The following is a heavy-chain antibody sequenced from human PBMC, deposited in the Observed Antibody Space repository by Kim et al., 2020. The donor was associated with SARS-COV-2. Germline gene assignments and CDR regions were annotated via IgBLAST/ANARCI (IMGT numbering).Heavy chain of an antibody. CDR1: GFTFSSYS. CDR3: ARDSESYYGSGRADFDY. V-gene: IGHV3-21*01. CDR2: ISSSSSYI. J-gene: IGHJ4*02. D-gene: IGHD3-10*01. Sequence: GGSLRLSCEASGFTFSSYSMNWVRQAPGKGLEWVSSISSSSSYIYYADSVKGRFTISRDNAKNSLYLQMNSLRAEDTAVYYCARDSESYYGSGRADFDYWGQGTLVTVSS.